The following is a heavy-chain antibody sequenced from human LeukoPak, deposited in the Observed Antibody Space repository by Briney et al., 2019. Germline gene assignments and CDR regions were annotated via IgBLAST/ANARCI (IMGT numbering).Heavy chain of an antibody. V-gene: IGHV3-30*02. CDR1: GFTFSNYG. Sequence: GGSPRLSCAASGFTFSNYGMHWVRQAPGKGLEWVAVIWFDGSNKYYVDSVKGRFTISRDNSKNRLYLQMDSLRGEDTAVYYCAKDRSWHGLEYWGQGALVTVSS. D-gene: IGHD3-16*02. CDR3: AKDRSWHGLEY. CDR2: IWFDGSNK. J-gene: IGHJ4*02.